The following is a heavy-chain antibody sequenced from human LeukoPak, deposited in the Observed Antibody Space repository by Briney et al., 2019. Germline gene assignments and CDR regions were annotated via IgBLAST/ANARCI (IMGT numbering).Heavy chain of an antibody. CDR3: ARGFYCSSTSCYHYFDY. J-gene: IGHJ4*02. CDR1: GFTFSSYG. Sequence: GGSLRLSCAASGFTFSSYGMHWVRQAPGKGLEWVAVIWYDGSNKYYADSVKGRFTISRDNSKNTLYLQMNSLRAEDTAVYYYARGFYCSSTSCYHYFDYWGQGTLVTVSS. D-gene: IGHD2-2*01. CDR2: IWYDGSNK. V-gene: IGHV3-33*01.